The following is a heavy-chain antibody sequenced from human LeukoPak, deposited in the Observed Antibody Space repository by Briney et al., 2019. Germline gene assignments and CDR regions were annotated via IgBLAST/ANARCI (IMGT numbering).Heavy chain of an antibody. V-gene: IGHV3-11*01. CDR2: ISSSATTI. CDR1: GFPFSDFY. D-gene: IGHD7-27*01. CDR3: ARDRWGKYYFGY. J-gene: IGHJ4*02. Sequence: GGSLRLSCAASGFPFSDFYMSWIRQAPGKGLEWVSYISSSATTIYYTDSVEGRFTISRDNAKSSLYLQMNNLRAEDTAVYYCARDRWGKYYFGYWGLGTLVTVSS.